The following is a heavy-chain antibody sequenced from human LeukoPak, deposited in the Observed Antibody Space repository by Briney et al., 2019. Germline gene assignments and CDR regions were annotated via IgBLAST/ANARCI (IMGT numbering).Heavy chain of an antibody. Sequence: ASVKVSCKASGYTFTSYGISWVRQAPGQGLEWMGWISAYNGNTNYAQKLQGRVTMTTDTSTSTAYMELRSLRSDDTAVYYCARDDTAMGPGGFDYWGQGTLVTVSS. CDR3: ARDDTAMGPGGFDY. J-gene: IGHJ4*02. D-gene: IGHD5-18*01. CDR1: GYTFTSYG. V-gene: IGHV1-18*01. CDR2: ISAYNGNT.